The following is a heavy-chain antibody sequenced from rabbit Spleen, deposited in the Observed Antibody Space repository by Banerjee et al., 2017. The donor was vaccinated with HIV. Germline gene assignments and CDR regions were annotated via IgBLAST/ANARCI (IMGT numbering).Heavy chain of an antibody. Sequence: QEQLEESGGDLVKPEGSLTLTCTASGFSFSNSYYMYWVRQAPGKGLEWIGCIGTGSGSTYYASWAKGRFTISKTSSTTVTLQMTSLTAADTATYFCASGYSDVYFSLWGPGTLVTVS. CDR2: IGTGSGST. CDR3: ASGYSDVYFSL. V-gene: IGHV1S45*01. D-gene: IGHD1-1*01. CDR1: GFSFSNSYY. J-gene: IGHJ4*01.